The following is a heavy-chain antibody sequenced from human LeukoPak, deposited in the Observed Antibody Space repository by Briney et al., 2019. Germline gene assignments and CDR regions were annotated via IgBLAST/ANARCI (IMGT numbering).Heavy chain of an antibody. Sequence: SETLSLTCTVSGGSITNYYWTWIRQPPGKGLEWIGYISYSGSTNYNPSLKSRVTISVDTSKNQFSLRLTSVTAADTAVYYCARHGDSSTWSYFDYWGQGTLVTVYS. V-gene: IGHV4-59*08. CDR3: ARHGDSSTWSYFDY. D-gene: IGHD6-13*01. CDR2: ISYSGST. J-gene: IGHJ4*02. CDR1: GGSITNYY.